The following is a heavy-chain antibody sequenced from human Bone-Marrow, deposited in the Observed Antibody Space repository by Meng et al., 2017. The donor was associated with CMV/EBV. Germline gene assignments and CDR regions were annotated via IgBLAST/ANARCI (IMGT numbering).Heavy chain of an antibody. J-gene: IGHJ4*02. Sequence: GSLRLSCTVSRASISSFYWSWIRQPPGKGLQWIGYVSDSGSAKYNPSLESRGTISRDRSRNQFYLNLNSVTAADTAMYFCARGTGTTQHYFDYWGQGMLVPVSS. V-gene: IGHV4-59*01. CDR3: ARGTGTTQHYFDY. CDR2: VSDSGSA. CDR1: RASISSFY. D-gene: IGHD1-1*01.